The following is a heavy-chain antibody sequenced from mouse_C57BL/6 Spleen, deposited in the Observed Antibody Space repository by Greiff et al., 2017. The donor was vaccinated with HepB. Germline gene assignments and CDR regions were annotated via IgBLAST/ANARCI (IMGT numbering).Heavy chain of an antibody. J-gene: IGHJ2*01. CDR1: GYSFTSYY. CDR3: ARKSNYVGDFDY. CDR2: IYPGSGNT. D-gene: IGHD2-5*01. Sequence: VQLQQSGPELVKPGASVKISCKASGYSFTSYYIHWVKQRPGQGLAWIGWIYPGSGNTKYNEKFKGKATLTADTSSSTAYMQLSSLTSEDSAVYYCARKSNYVGDFDYWGQGTTLTVSS. V-gene: IGHV1-66*01.